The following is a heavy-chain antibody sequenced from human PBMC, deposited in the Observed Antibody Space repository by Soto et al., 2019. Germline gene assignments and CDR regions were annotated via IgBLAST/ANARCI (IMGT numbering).Heavy chain of an antibody. Sequence: QVQLVQSGAEVKKPGSSVTVSCKASGGNFSNYGISWVRQAPGQGLEYMGGIVPLIGTTNYAHKFRGRVTITEDEYTSTVYMEVRSLKSEDTAVYFCARASGRSWYNWFDPWGQGTLVTVST. CDR1: GGNFSNYG. CDR3: ARASGRSWYNWFDP. CDR2: IVPLIGTT. J-gene: IGHJ5*02. D-gene: IGHD6-13*01. V-gene: IGHV1-69*01.